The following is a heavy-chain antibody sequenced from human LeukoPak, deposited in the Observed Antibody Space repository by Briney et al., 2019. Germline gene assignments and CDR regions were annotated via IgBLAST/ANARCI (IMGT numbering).Heavy chain of an antibody. D-gene: IGHD1-7*01. Sequence: PSETLSLTCAVYGGSFSGYYWSWIRQPPGKGLEWIGYIYYSGSTNYNPSLKSRVTISVDTSKNQFSLKLSSVTAADTAVYYCASGGDWNYGGYYFDYWGQGTLVTVSS. CDR2: IYYSGST. J-gene: IGHJ4*02. CDR3: ASGGDWNYGGYYFDY. V-gene: IGHV4-59*01. CDR1: GGSFSGYY.